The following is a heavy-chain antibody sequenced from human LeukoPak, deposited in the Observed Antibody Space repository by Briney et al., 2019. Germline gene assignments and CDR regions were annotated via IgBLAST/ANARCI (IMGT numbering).Heavy chain of an antibody. J-gene: IGHJ3*02. D-gene: IGHD5-18*01. CDR3: ARAESGYSYGPDAFDI. V-gene: IGHV4-59*01. CDR2: IHNSGGT. CDR1: GGSISSYY. Sequence: SETLSLTCTVSGGSISSYYWSWIRQPPGKGLEWIGYIHNSGGTNYNPSLKSRVTISVDTSKNQFSLKLSSVTAADTAVYYCARAESGYSYGPDAFDIWGQGTMVTVSS.